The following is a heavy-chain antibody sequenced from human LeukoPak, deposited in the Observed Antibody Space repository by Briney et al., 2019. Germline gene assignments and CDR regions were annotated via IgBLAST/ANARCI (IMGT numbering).Heavy chain of an antibody. CDR3: ARGRRSSSTPFDY. CDR2: IYYSGST. J-gene: IGHJ4*02. V-gene: IGHV4-59*01. Sequence: SETLSLTCTVSGGSISSYYWSWIRQPPGKGLEWIGYIYYSGSTNYNPSLKSRVTISVDTSKNQFSLKLSSVTAADTAVYYCARGRRSSSTPFDYWGQGTLVTVSS. D-gene: IGHD6-6*01. CDR1: GGSISSYY.